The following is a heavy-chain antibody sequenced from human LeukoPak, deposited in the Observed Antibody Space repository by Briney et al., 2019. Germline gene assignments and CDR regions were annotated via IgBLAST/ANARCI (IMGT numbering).Heavy chain of an antibody. CDR1: GGSFSSYY. Sequence: SETLSLTCAVYGGSFSSYYWSWIRQPAGKGLGWIGRIYTSGSTNYNPSLKSRVTMSVDTSKNQFSLKLSSVTAADTAVYYCARSPDTAMVTRFDYWGQGTLVTVSS. CDR3: ARSPDTAMVTRFDY. J-gene: IGHJ4*02. CDR2: IYTSGST. D-gene: IGHD5-18*01. V-gene: IGHV4-59*10.